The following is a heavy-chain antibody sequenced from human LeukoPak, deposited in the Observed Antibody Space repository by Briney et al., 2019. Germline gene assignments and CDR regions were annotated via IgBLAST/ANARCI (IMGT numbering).Heavy chain of an antibody. CDR2: IKQDESQK. V-gene: IGHV3-7*01. CDR1: GFTFSSYW. Sequence: PGGSLRLSCVASGFTFSSYWMSWVRQAPGKGLEWVANIKQDESQKYYVDSVKGRFTISRDNAQKTLYLQMSSLRDEDTAVYFCAREKQNQLLRVSWFDPWGRGTLVTVSS. D-gene: IGHD2-2*01. CDR3: AREKQNQLLRVSWFDP. J-gene: IGHJ5*02.